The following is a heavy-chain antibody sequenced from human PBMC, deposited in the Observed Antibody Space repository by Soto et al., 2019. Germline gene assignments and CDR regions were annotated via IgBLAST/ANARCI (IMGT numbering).Heavy chain of an antibody. CDR2: MNPNSGNT. CDR3: ARGRRVQLERPEPYYYYYMDV. V-gene: IGHV1-8*01. J-gene: IGHJ6*03. Sequence: GASVKVSCKASGYTFTSYDINWVRQATGQGLEWMGWMNPNSGNTGYAQKFQGRVTMTRNTSISTAYMELSSLRSEDTAVYYCARGRRVQLERPEPYYYYYMDVWGKGTTVTVSS. CDR1: GYTFTSYD. D-gene: IGHD1-1*01.